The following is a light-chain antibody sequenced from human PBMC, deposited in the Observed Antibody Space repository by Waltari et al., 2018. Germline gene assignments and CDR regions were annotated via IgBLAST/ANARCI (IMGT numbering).Light chain of an antibody. CDR1: SSDVCGYNY. V-gene: IGLV2-14*01. CDR2: DVT. Sequence: QSALTHPPSASGSPGQSITIPCTGTSSDVCGYNYVSWYQQHPGKAPKLIIYDVTKRPSGVSNRFSGSKSGYTASLTISGLQAEDEADYYCSSYTSINTWVFGGGTKLTVL. J-gene: IGLJ3*02. CDR3: SSYTSINTWV.